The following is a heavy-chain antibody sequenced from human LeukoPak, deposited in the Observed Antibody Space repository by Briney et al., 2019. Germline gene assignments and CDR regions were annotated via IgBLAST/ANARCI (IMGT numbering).Heavy chain of an antibody. V-gene: IGHV1-69*13. Sequence: ASVKVSCKASRGTFSSYAISWVRQAPGQGLEWMGGIIPIFGTANYAQKFQGRVTITADESTSTAYMELSSLRSEDTAVYYCASLYDYGDYGLDYWGQGTLVTVSS. J-gene: IGHJ4*02. D-gene: IGHD4-17*01. CDR2: IIPIFGTA. CDR1: RGTFSSYA. CDR3: ASLYDYGDYGLDY.